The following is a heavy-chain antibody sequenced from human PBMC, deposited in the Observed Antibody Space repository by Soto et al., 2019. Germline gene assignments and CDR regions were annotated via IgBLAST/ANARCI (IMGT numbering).Heavy chain of an antibody. D-gene: IGHD6-19*01. CDR3: ARERGEAVAEPMDY. J-gene: IGHJ4*02. CDR2: IWYDGSNK. Sequence: GGSLRLSCSASGFTFSSYAMHWVSQAPGKGLEWVAVIWYDGSNKYYADSVKGRFTISRDNSKNTLYLQMNSLRAEDTAVYYCARERGEAVAEPMDYWGQGTLVTVSS. V-gene: IGHV3-33*08. CDR1: GFTFSSYA.